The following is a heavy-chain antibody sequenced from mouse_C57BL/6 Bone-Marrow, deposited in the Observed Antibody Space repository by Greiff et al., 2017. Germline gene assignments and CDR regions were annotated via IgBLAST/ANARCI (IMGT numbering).Heavy chain of an antibody. V-gene: IGHV1-81*01. D-gene: IGHD2-4*01. CDR3: ARAGIYYEYDGPFAY. CDR2: IYPRSGNT. Sequence: VQLVESGAELARPGASVKLSCKASGYTFTSYGIRWVKQRTGQGLEWIGEIYPRSGNTYYNEKFKGKATLTADKSSSTAYLELSSLPSEDSAGSFCARAGIYYEYDGPFAYWGQGTLVTVSA. J-gene: IGHJ3*01. CDR1: GYTFTSYG.